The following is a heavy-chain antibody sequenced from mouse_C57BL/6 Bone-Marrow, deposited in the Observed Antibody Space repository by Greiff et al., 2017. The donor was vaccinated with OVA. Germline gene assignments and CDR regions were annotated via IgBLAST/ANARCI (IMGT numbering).Heavy chain of an antibody. D-gene: IGHD1-1*01. CDR1: GYTFTSYW. Sequence: QVQLQQPGAELVKPGASVKLSCKASGYTFTSYWMHWVKQRPGRGLEWIGRIDPNSGGTKYNEKFKSKDTLTVDKPSSTAYMQISRLTSEDSAVYDGARGENNGRDWYFDVWGKGTTVTVSS. CDR2: IDPNSGGT. CDR3: ARGENNGRDWYFDV. V-gene: IGHV1-72*01. J-gene: IGHJ1*03.